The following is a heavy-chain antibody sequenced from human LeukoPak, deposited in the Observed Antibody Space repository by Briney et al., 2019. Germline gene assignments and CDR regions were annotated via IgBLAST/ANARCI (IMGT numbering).Heavy chain of an antibody. CDR3: ARDENYYDSSGYSS. Sequence: PGGSLRLSCAVSGFAFSRYTMEWVLQAPGKGLEWVSSISSTSSYIYYADSVKGRFTISRDNAKNSLYLQMNSLRAEDTAVYYCARDENYYDSSGYSSGGQGTLATVSS. V-gene: IGHV3-21*01. CDR2: ISSTSSYI. CDR1: GFAFSRYT. J-gene: IGHJ4*02. D-gene: IGHD3-22*01.